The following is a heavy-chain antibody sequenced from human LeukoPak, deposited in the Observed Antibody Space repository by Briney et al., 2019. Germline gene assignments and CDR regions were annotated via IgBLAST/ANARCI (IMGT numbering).Heavy chain of an antibody. CDR1: GGSISSYY. Sequence: SETLSLTCTVSGGSISSYYWSWIRQPAGKGLEWIGRIYTSGSTNYNPSLKGRVTMSVDTSKNQFSLKLSSVTAADTAVYYCAREGSYCTNGVCYYYYVDVWGKGTTVTVSS. V-gene: IGHV4-4*07. J-gene: IGHJ6*03. CDR3: AREGSYCTNGVCYYYYVDV. CDR2: IYTSGST. D-gene: IGHD2-8*01.